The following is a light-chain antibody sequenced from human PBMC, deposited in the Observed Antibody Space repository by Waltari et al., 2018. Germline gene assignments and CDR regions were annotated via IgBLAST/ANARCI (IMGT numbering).Light chain of an antibody. Sequence: MLTQSPATLSLSPGETATLSCRASQRLTKYYLAWYQQKPGPAPRLLLYGASSRAAGIPERFRGSGSGTDFTLTINRLEPEDFAMYYCQQYGSSILYTFGQGTKLEIK. V-gene: IGKV3-20*01. CDR1: QRLTKYY. J-gene: IGKJ2*01. CDR2: GAS. CDR3: QQYGSSILYT.